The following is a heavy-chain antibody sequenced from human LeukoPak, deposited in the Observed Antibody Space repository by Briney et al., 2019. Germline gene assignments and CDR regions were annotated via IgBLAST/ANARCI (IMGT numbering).Heavy chain of an antibody. J-gene: IGHJ4*02. CDR3: APGYDILTGYYRRGAFDC. CDR1: GFTFSSYG. CDR2: IRYDGSNK. D-gene: IGHD3-9*01. Sequence: PGGSLRLSCAASGFTFSSYGMHWVRQAPGKGLEWVAFIRYDGSNKYYADSVKGRFTISRDNSKNTLYLQMNSLRAEDTAVYYCAPGYDILTGYYRRGAFDCWGQGTLVTVSS. V-gene: IGHV3-30*02.